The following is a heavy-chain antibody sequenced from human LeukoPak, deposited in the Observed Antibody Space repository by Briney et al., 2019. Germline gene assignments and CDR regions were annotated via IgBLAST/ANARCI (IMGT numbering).Heavy chain of an antibody. D-gene: IGHD5-18*01. CDR1: GVSISSYY. CDR2: IYYSGST. Sequence: RSSETLSLTCTVSGVSISSYYWSWIRQPPGKGLEWIGYIYYSGSTNYNPSLKSRVTISVDTSKNQFSLKLSSVTAADTAVYYCARRSDTAMVTGYYFDYWGQGTLVTVSS. V-gene: IGHV4-59*08. CDR3: ARRSDTAMVTGYYFDY. J-gene: IGHJ4*02.